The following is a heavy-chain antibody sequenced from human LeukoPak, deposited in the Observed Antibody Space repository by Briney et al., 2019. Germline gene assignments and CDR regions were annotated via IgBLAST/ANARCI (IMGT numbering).Heavy chain of an antibody. CDR1: GYTFTTYY. J-gene: IGHJ4*02. D-gene: IGHD6-13*01. V-gene: IGHV1-46*01. CDR3: ARGAAAGRRVDY. Sequence: ASVKVSCKASGYTFTTYYMHWVRQAPGQGLEWMGIINPSGGSTSYAQKFQGRVTMTGDTSTSTVYMELSSLRSEDTAVYYCARGAAAGRRVDYWGQGTLVTVSS. CDR2: INPSGGST.